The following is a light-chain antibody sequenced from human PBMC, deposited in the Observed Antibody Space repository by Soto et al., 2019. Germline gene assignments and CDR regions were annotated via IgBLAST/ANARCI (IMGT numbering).Light chain of an antibody. CDR3: QQYHDWPWT. Sequence: EIVMTQSPVTLSVSPGERATLSCRASQSVSSNLAWYQQRPGQAPILLIFGASTRATGIPARVSGSGFGTEFTLTISSLQSEDFGVYYCQQYHDWPWTFGQGTRVEIK. CDR1: QSVSSN. J-gene: IGKJ1*01. V-gene: IGKV3-15*01. CDR2: GAS.